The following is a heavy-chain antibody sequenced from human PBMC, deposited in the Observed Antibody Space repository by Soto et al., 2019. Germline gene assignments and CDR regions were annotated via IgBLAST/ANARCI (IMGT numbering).Heavy chain of an antibody. D-gene: IGHD6-19*01. CDR1: GGSISSGGYY. V-gene: IGHV4-31*03. CDR3: ARAGGEQWLVRRWLFDY. Sequence: QVQLQESGPGLVKPSQTLSLTCTVSGGSISSGGYYWSWIRQHPGKGLEWIGYIYYSGSTYYNPSLKSRVTISVDTSKNQFSLKLSSVTAADTAVYYCARAGGEQWLVRRWLFDYWGQGTLVTVSS. J-gene: IGHJ4*02. CDR2: IYYSGST.